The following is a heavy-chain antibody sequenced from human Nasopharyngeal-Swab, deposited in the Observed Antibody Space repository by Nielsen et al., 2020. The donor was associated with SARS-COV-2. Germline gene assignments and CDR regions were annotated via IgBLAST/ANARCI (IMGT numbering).Heavy chain of an antibody. J-gene: IGHJ4*02. D-gene: IGHD3-10*01. V-gene: IGHV3-15*01. CDR3: TTDWISFGYATNDY. CDR2: IKSKTDGGTT. Sequence: GSLRLSCAASGFTFSNAWMSWVRQAPGKGLEWVGRIKSKTDGGTTDYAAPVKGRFTISRDDSKNTLYLQMNSLKTEDTAVYYCTTDWISFGYATNDYWGQGTLVTVSS. CDR1: GFTFSNAW.